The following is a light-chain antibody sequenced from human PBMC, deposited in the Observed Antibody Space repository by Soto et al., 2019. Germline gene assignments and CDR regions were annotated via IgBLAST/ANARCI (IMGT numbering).Light chain of an antibody. Sequence: QSVLTQPPSVSGAPGQRVTISCTGSSSNIGAGYDVHWYQQLPGTAPKLIIYGNSNRPSGVPDRFSGSKSGTSASLAITGLQAEDEAEYDCQSYESSLSGVVFGGGTKLTVL. CDR3: QSYESSLSGVV. J-gene: IGLJ2*01. CDR2: GNS. V-gene: IGLV1-40*01. CDR1: SSNIGAGYD.